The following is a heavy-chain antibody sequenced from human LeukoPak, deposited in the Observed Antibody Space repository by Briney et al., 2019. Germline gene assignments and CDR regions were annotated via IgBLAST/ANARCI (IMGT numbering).Heavy chain of an antibody. CDR3: ARGSGDYLPFDY. CDR2: IIPIFGTA. V-gene: IGHV1-69*01. CDR1: GGTFSSYA. Sequence: GASVKVSSKASGGTFSSYAISWVRQAPGQGLEWMGGIIPIFGTANYAQKFQGRVTITADESTSTAYMELSSLRSEDTAVYYCARGSGDYLPFDYWGQGTLVTVSS. D-gene: IGHD2/OR15-2a*01. J-gene: IGHJ4*02.